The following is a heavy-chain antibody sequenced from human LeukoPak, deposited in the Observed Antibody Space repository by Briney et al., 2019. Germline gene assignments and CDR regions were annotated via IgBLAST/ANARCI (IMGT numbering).Heavy chain of an antibody. CDR3: ARDSIYGSGSYYNGPPPGDY. CDR2: IIPILGIA. CDR1: GGTFSSYA. D-gene: IGHD3-10*01. Sequence: ASVKVSCKASGGTFSSYAISWVRQAPGQGLERMGRIIPILGIANYAQKFQGRVTITADKSTSTAYMELSSLRSEDTAVYYRARDSIYGSGSYYNGPPPGDYWGQGTLVTVSS. J-gene: IGHJ4*02. V-gene: IGHV1-69*04.